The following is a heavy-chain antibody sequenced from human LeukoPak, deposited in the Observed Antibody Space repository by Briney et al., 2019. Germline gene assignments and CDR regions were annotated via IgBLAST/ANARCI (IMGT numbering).Heavy chain of an antibody. Sequence: PGGSLRLSCAASGLTFSSQPMNWVRQAPGKGLEWVSTSDYSTYYADSVKGRFTISRDNSKNTLYLQMNSLRAEDTAVYYCASRDLCSGGTCYGLRYWGQGTLVTVSS. V-gene: IGHV3-23*01. J-gene: IGHJ4*02. CDR1: GLTFSSQP. CDR2: SDYST. D-gene: IGHD2-15*01. CDR3: ASRDLCSGGTCYGLRY.